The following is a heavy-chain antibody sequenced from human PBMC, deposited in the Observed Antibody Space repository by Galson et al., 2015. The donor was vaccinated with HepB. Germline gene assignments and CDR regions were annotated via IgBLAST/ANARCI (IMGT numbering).Heavy chain of an antibody. V-gene: IGHV1-69*04. Sequence: SVKVSCKASGGTFSSYTISWVRQAPGQGLEWMGRIIPILGIANYAQKFQGRVTITADKSTSTAYMELSSLRSEDTAVYYCAREVAGTPGWFDPWGQGTLVTVSS. D-gene: IGHD6-19*01. CDR3: AREVAGTPGWFDP. J-gene: IGHJ5*02. CDR1: GGTFSSYT. CDR2: IIPILGIA.